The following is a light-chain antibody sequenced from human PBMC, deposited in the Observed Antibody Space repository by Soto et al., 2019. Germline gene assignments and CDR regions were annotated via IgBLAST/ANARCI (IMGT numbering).Light chain of an antibody. V-gene: IGLV1-44*01. CDR1: SSNIGSHA. CDR3: STWDDSLKGVV. Sequence: QSVLTQPPSVSGAPGQRVTISCSGSSSNIGSHAIDWYQQLPGTAPKLLICNNNQRPSGVPDRFSGSKSGTSASLAISGLQSEDEADYYCSTWDDSLKGVVFGGGTKLTFL. CDR2: NNN. J-gene: IGLJ2*01.